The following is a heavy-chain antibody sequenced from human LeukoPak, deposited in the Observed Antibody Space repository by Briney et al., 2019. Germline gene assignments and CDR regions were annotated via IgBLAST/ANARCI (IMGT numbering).Heavy chain of an antibody. Sequence: PSETLSLTCTVSSDSITGYYWGWIRQPPGTGLDWVGNIFYRGSTTYNPSLKSRVTISLDMAKSQFSLNLTSVTAADSAIYYCARSKSGYRSDYWSRGTRVIVSS. CDR3: ARSKSGYRSDY. D-gene: IGHD5-12*01. J-gene: IGHJ4*02. V-gene: IGHV4-59*01. CDR2: IFYRGST. CDR1: SDSITGYY.